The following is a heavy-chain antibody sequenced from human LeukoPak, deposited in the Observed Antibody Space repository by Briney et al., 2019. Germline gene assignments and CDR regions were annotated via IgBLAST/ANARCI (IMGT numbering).Heavy chain of an antibody. Sequence: SETLSLTCTVTGGAISSYYWSWIRQPPGKGLEWIGYIYYSGSANYNPSLKSRVTISVDTSKNQFSLKLSSVTAADTAVYYCARGGWDSSYYYYMDVWGKGTTVTISS. CDR3: ARGGWDSSYYYYMDV. CDR2: IYYSGSA. D-gene: IGHD6-19*01. CDR1: GGAISSYY. J-gene: IGHJ6*03. V-gene: IGHV4-59*01.